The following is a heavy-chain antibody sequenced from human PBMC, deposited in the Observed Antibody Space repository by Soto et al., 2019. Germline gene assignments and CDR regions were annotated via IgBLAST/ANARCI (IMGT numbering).Heavy chain of an antibody. V-gene: IGHV3-30-3*01. CDR2: ISYDGSNK. J-gene: IGHJ2*01. Sequence: QVQLVESGGGVVQPGRSLRLSCAASGFTFSSYAMHWVRQAPGKGLEWVAVISYDGSNKYYADSVKGRFTISRDNSKNTLYLQMNSLRTEDTAVYYCARPLWRDDYNWGYFAIWGRGTLVTVSS. CDR3: ARPLWRDDYNWGYFAI. CDR1: GFTFSSYA. D-gene: IGHD4-4*01.